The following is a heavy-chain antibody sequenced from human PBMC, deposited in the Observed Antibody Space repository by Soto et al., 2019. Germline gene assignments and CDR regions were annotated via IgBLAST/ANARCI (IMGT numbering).Heavy chain of an antibody. D-gene: IGHD5-12*01. CDR2: ISYDGSNK. CDR3: AKGSRWLQFGPDAFDI. V-gene: IGHV3-30*18. J-gene: IGHJ3*02. Sequence: GGSLRLSCAASGFTFSSYGMHWVRQAPGKGLEWVAVISYDGSNKYYADSVKGRFTISRDNSKNTLYLQVNSLRAEDTAVYYCAKGSRWLQFGPDAFDIWGQGTMVTVSS. CDR1: GFTFSSYG.